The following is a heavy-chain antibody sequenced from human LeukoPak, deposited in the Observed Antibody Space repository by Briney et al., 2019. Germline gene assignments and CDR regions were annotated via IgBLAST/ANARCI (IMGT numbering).Heavy chain of an antibody. CDR2: IYYSGST. CDR1: GGSISSYY. V-gene: IGHV4-59*01. Sequence: PSETLSLTCTVSGGSISSYYWSWIRQPPGKGLEWTGYIYYSGSTNYNPSLKSRVTISVDTSKNQFSLKLSSVTAADTAVYYCARGGYSYVTDWGQGTLVTVSS. CDR3: ARGGYSYVTD. J-gene: IGHJ4*02. D-gene: IGHD5-18*01.